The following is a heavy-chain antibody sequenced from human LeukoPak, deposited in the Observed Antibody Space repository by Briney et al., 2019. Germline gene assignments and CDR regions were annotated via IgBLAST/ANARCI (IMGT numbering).Heavy chain of an antibody. CDR3: ATLGMSGYEYYFDY. Sequence: SQTLSLTCTVSGGSISSGGYYWSWIRQHPGKGLEWIGYIYYSGSTYYNPSLKSRVTISVDTSKNQFSLKLSSVTAADTAVYYCATLGMSGYEYYFDYWGQGTLVTVSS. V-gene: IGHV4-30-4*08. J-gene: IGHJ4*02. CDR2: IYYSGST. CDR1: GGSISSGGYY. D-gene: IGHD5-12*01.